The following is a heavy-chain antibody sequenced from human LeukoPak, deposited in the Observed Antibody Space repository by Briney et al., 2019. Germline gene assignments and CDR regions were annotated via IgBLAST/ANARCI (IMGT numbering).Heavy chain of an antibody. CDR3: AREGYYGSGSPPSLYFDY. CDR2: TSSDLNVK. CDR1: GFTFRNYV. V-gene: IGHV3-30-3*01. J-gene: IGHJ4*02. D-gene: IGHD3-10*01. Sequence: EGSLRLSCAASGFTFRNYVIHWVRQAPGKGLEWVAVTSSDLNVKLYADSVKGRFTISRDNSRSTLYLQMNSLRPEDTAIYYCAREGYYGSGSPPSLYFDYWGQGTLVTVSS.